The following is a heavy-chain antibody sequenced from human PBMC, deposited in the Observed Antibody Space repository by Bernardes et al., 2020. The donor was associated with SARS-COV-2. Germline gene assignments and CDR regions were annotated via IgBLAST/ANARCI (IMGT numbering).Heavy chain of an antibody. V-gene: IGHV3-64D*06. CDR1: GFTFSNYA. CDR3: VTGSYCTSTSCPRWYY. Sequence: GGSLRLSCSASGFTFSNYAMHWVRQAPGKGPEYVSTITHNGGRTYYADSVEGRFTISRDNSKNTLYFQMSSLRVEDTAVYYCVTGSYCTSTSCPRWYYWGQGTLVAVSS. CDR2: ITHNGGRT. J-gene: IGHJ4*02. D-gene: IGHD2-2*01.